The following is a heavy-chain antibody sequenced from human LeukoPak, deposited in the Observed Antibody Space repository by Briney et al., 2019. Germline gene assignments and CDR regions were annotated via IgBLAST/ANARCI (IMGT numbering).Heavy chain of an antibody. V-gene: IGHV3-23*01. CDR3: AKDDYGDYVPFDY. D-gene: IGHD4-17*01. CDR1: GFTVSSNY. J-gene: IGHJ4*02. CDR2: ISGSGGST. Sequence: PGGSLRLSCAASGFTVSSNYMSWVRQAPGKGLEWVSAISGSGGSTYYADSVKGRFTISRDNSKNTLYLQMNSLRAEDTAVYYCAKDDYGDYVPFDYWGQGTLVTVSS.